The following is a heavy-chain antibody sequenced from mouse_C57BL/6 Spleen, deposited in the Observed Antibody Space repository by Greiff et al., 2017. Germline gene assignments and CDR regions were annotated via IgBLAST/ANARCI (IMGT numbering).Heavy chain of an antibody. V-gene: IGHV1-19*01. Sequence: EVQLKQSGPVLVKPGDSVKMSCKASGYTFTDYYMNWVKQRHGKSLEWIGVINPYNGGTSYNQQFEGKSTLTVDKSSSTAYMELNSLTSEDSAVDYCARGDDDDRDYFGYWGQGTTLTVSS. J-gene: IGHJ2*01. CDR3: ARGDDDDRDYFGY. CDR1: GYTFTDYY. CDR2: INPYNGGT. D-gene: IGHD2-12*01.